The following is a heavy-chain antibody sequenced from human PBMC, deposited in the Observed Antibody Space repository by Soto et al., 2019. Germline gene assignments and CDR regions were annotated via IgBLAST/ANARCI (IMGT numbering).Heavy chain of an antibody. Sequence: GGSLRLSCTASGFTVSSNYMSWVRQAPGKGLEWVSVIYTGGYTYYADSVKGRFTISRDNSKNTLSLQMNSLRAEDTAVYFCSRGRIAVAGHYSFDLWGQGTLVTVS. V-gene: IGHV3-53*01. CDR2: IYTGGYT. CDR1: GFTVSSNY. J-gene: IGHJ4*02. D-gene: IGHD6-19*01. CDR3: SRGRIAVAGHYSFDL.